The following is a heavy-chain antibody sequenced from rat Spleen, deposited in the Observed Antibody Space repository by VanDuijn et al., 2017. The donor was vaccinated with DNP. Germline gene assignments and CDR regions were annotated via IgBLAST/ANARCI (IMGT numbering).Heavy chain of an antibody. Sequence: EVQLVESGGDLVQPGRSLKLSCVASGFTFSDYNMAWVRQTPTKGLDWVASISIGGGDTYYRDSVKGRFTISRDDAKNTQYLQMDSLRSEDAATYYCARQFGAFDYWGQGVMVTVSS. CDR1: GFTFSDYN. D-gene: IGHD4-3*01. CDR3: ARQFGAFDY. CDR2: ISIGGGDT. J-gene: IGHJ2*01. V-gene: IGHV5S13*01.